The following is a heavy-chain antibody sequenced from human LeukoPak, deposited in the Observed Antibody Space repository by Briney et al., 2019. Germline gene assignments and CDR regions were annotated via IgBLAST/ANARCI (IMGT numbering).Heavy chain of an antibody. D-gene: IGHD3-16*01. CDR2: ISGTNRAI. V-gene: IGHV3-48*04. CDR3: ARNQGGGRFDP. CDR1: GFNFNAYG. Sequence: GGSLRLSCVGSGFNFNAYGMNWVRQAPGEGLEWLAFISGTNRAIHYADSVKGRFTMSRDNAKNSLYLQMNSLRVEDTAVYFCARNQGGGRFDPWGQRTLVTVSS. J-gene: IGHJ5*02.